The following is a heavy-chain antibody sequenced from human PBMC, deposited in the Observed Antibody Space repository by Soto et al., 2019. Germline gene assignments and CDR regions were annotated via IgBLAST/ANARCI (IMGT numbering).Heavy chain of an antibody. CDR2: IRSKPNNYAT. V-gene: IGHV3-73*02. D-gene: IGHD4-4*01. Sequence: EVQLVESGGGLVQPGESLRLSCAASGFTFSGSAMHWVGQAPGKGLEWVGRIRSKPNNYATAYAASVKGRFSISRDDSKNTAYLQVNGLKTEDTAVYYCSGGQNDYNYYYYYPMDVWGRGTTVTVSS. CDR3: SGGQNDYNYYYYYPMDV. J-gene: IGHJ6*02. CDR1: GFTFSGSA.